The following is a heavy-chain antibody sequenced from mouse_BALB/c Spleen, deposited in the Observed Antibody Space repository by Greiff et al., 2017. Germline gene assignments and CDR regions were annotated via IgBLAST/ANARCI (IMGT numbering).Heavy chain of an antibody. CDR3: ARFYGSSFYYFDY. CDR2: IWSGGST. J-gene: IGHJ2*01. D-gene: IGHD1-1*01. Sequence: VKLQESGPGLVQPSQSLSITCTVSGFSLTSYGVHWVRQSPGKGLEWLGVIWSGGSTDYNAAFISRLSISKDNSKSQVFFKMNSLQANDTAIYYCARFYGSSFYYFDYWGQGTTLTVSS. V-gene: IGHV2-2*02. CDR1: GFSLTSYG.